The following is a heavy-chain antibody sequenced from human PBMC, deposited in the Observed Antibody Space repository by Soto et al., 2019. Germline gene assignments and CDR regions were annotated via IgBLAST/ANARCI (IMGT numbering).Heavy chain of an antibody. V-gene: IGHV3-53*01. Sequence: GGSLRLSCAASGFTFSSYAMSWVRQAPGKGLEWVSVIYSGGSTYYADSVKGRFTISRDNSKNTLYLQMNSLRAEDTAVYYCARLGYSSSWYYFDYWGQGTLVTVSS. CDR3: ARLGYSSSWYYFDY. D-gene: IGHD6-13*01. CDR1: GFTFSSYA. J-gene: IGHJ4*02. CDR2: IYSGGST.